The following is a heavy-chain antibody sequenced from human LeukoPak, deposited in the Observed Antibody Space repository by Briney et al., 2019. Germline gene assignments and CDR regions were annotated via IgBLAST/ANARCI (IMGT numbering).Heavy chain of an antibody. CDR1: GFTFSQYW. Sequence: GGSLRLSCAASGFTFSQYWMSWVRQAPGKGLEWVANIKPDGSEKHYVESVKGRFSISRDNTKNSLFLQISSLRGEDSAVYYCAREPSQLWIGNWGQGTRVIVSS. CDR2: IKPDGSEK. J-gene: IGHJ4*02. D-gene: IGHD5-18*01. V-gene: IGHV3-7*01. CDR3: AREPSQLWIGN.